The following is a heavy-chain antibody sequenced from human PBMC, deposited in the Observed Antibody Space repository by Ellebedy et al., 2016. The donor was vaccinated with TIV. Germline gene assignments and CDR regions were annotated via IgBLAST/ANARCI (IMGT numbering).Heavy chain of an antibody. J-gene: IGHJ4*02. CDR3: ARLSNTNSFFDY. Sequence: GGSLRLXCVASEFTFSSYWMNWVRQAPGKGLEWVSYISSSSSTIYYADSVKGRFTISRDNAKNSLYLQMNSLRADDTATYYCARLSNTNSFFDYWGQGTFVTFSS. CDR1: EFTFSSYW. V-gene: IGHV3-48*01. D-gene: IGHD2-2*01. CDR2: ISSSSSTI.